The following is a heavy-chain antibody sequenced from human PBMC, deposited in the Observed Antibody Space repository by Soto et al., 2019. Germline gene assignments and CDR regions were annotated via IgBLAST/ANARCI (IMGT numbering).Heavy chain of an antibody. Sequence: QLVASGGGVVQPGRSLRLSCAASGFSLDSYAMNWVRQAPGKGLEWVAVISYDGKNIYYADSVKGRFTISEDDSKNTLFLQLSSLTPEDTAMFYCARDYVALPADRIQLWGQGTQVTVSS. CDR2: ISYDGKNI. CDR3: ARDYVALPADRIQL. V-gene: IGHV3-30*03. D-gene: IGHD3-16*01. CDR1: GFSLDSYA. J-gene: IGHJ1*01.